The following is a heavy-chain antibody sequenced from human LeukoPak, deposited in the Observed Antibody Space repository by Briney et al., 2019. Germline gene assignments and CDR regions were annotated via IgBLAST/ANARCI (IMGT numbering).Heavy chain of an antibody. CDR1: GGSFSGYY. D-gene: IGHD6-25*01. CDR3: ARSRLGYPKRNPFDY. CDR2: INHSGST. V-gene: IGHV4-34*01. J-gene: IGHJ4*02. Sequence: PSETLSLTCAVYGGSFSGYYWSWIRQPPGKGPEWIGEINHSGSTNYNPSLKSRVTISVDTSKNQFSLKLSSVTAADTAVYYCARSRLGYPKRNPFDYWGQGTLVTVSS.